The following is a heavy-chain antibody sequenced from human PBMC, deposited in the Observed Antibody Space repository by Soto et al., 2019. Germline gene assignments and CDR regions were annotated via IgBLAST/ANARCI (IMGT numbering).Heavy chain of an antibody. D-gene: IGHD3-10*01. CDR2: LIPIFGTT. V-gene: IGHV1-69*01. CDR1: GGTFRSNA. J-gene: IGHJ6*02. CDR3: ASLPSFYYGSGYGMDV. Sequence: QVQLVQSGTEVKKPWSSVKVSCKASGGTFRSNAISWVRQAPGQGLEWMGGLIPIFGTTNYAQKFQGRVTITADESASTAYMELSSLRSDDTAVYYCASLPSFYYGSGYGMDVWGQGTTVTVSS.